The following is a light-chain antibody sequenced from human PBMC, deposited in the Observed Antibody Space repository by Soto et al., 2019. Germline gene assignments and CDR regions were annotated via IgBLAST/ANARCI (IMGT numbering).Light chain of an antibody. V-gene: IGKV3-11*01. Sequence: EIVMTQSPATLSLSPGERATLSCRSSQSVSSSLAWYQQKPGQAPRLLIFDASTRATGIPARFSGSGSETDFTLTISSLEPEDFEVYYCQQRSVWHRSITFGQGTRLEIK. CDR3: QQRSVWHRSIT. CDR1: QSVSSS. CDR2: DAS. J-gene: IGKJ5*01.